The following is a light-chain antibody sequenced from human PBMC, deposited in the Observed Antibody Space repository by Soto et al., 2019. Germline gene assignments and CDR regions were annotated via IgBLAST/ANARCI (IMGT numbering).Light chain of an antibody. CDR2: WAS. Sequence: DIVMTQFPDSLAVSLGERATIKCRSSQSVLYNSNNKNYLAWYQQKPGQPPKLLIYWASTRDSGVPDRFSGSGSGTDFTLTISSLQAEDVAVYYCQQYYSSPFTFGPGTKVDIK. CDR1: QSVLYNSNNKNY. V-gene: IGKV4-1*01. J-gene: IGKJ3*01. CDR3: QQYYSSPFT.